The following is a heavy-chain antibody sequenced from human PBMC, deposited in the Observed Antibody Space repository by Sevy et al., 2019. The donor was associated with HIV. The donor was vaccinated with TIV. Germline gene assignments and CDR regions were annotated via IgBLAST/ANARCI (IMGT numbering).Heavy chain of an antibody. Sequence: GGSLRLSCAASGFTFSDHYMSWIRQAPGKGLEWVSFISSGGSTKYYGDSVRGRFTISRDNAKNSLYLQMNSLRAEDTALYYCAGVNYYGSGDADYWGQGTLVTVSS. CDR3: AGVNYYGSGDADY. J-gene: IGHJ4*02. CDR2: ISSGGSTK. V-gene: IGHV3-11*01. D-gene: IGHD3-10*01. CDR1: GFTFSDHY.